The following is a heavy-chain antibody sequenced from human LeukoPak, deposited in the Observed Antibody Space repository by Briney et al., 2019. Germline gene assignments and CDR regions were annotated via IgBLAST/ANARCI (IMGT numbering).Heavy chain of an antibody. V-gene: IGHV1-8*01. CDR2: MNPNSGNT. CDR3: ARGRGYSITDY. Sequence: ASVKVSCKASGYTFTSYDINWVRQATGQGLEWMGWMNPNSGNTGYAQKFQGRVTMARNTSKNTAYMELSSLRSEDTAVYYCARGRGYSITDYWGQGTLVTVSS. CDR1: GYTFTSYD. J-gene: IGHJ4*02. D-gene: IGHD6-13*01.